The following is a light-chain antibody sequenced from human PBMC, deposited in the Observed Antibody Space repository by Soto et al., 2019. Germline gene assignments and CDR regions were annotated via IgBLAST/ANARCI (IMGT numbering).Light chain of an antibody. Sequence: DIQKTHSPSTLSGSVGARVTITCRASQTISSWLAWYQQKPGKAPKFLIYDASSWESGVPSRFSGSGSGTEYTLTISSLQPDDFATYFCQQYHSYWAFGQGTKVAIK. V-gene: IGKV1-5*01. CDR2: DAS. J-gene: IGKJ1*01. CDR1: QTISSW. CDR3: QQYHSYWA.